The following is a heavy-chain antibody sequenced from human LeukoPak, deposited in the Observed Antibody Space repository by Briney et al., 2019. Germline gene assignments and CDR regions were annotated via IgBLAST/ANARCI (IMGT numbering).Heavy chain of an antibody. Sequence: KPSETLSLTWIVSGGSISCFYWSWIRQPAGGGLELIGRIYSSCYTNYNPSLETRPPLSVDTSANQLSLKLTSVTAADTAMYYCARDSDGHTLAYGGQGTLITVSS. D-gene: IGHD2/OR15-2a*01. CDR3: ARDSDGHTLAY. V-gene: IGHV4-4*07. J-gene: IGHJ4*02. CDR1: GGSISCFY. CDR2: IYSSCYT.